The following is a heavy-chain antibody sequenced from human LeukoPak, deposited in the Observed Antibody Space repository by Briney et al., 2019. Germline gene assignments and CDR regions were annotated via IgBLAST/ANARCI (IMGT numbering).Heavy chain of an antibody. CDR3: ARHRSGAYSYGVLDY. CDR1: GESFSTYY. D-gene: IGHD5-18*01. V-gene: IGHV4-39*01. Sequence: SETLSLTCAVYGESFSTYYWSWIRQPPGKGLEWIGSIYYSGNTYYNPSLKSRVTISVDTSKNQSSLKLSSVTAADTAVYYCARHRSGAYSYGVLDYWGQGTLVTVSS. CDR2: IYYSGNT. J-gene: IGHJ4*02.